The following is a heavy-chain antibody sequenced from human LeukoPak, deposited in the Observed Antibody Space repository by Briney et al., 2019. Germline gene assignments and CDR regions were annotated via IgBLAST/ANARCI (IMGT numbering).Heavy chain of an antibody. CDR2: INPNSGGT. D-gene: IGHD5-12*01. J-gene: IGHJ4*02. CDR3: ARGRVATIPVGY. CDR1: GYTFTGYY. Sequence: ASEKVSCKASGYTFTGYYMHWVRQAPGQGLEWMGWINPNSGGTNYAQKFQGRVTMTRDTSISTAYMELSRLRSDDTAVYYCARGRVATIPVGYWGQGTLVTVSS. V-gene: IGHV1-2*02.